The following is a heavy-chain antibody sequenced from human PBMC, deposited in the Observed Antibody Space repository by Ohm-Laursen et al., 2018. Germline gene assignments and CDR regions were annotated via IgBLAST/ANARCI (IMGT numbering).Heavy chain of an antibody. Sequence: SLRLSCSASGFTFSNYGMHWVRQAPGKGLEWVAVISYDGNDKYYADSVKGRFTISRDNSKNTLYLQMNSLRAEDTAIYYCVKGRLAGAFDYWGQGTLVTVSS. CDR2: ISYDGNDK. V-gene: IGHV3-30*18. CDR3: VKGRLAGAFDY. J-gene: IGHJ4*02. CDR1: GFTFSNYG. D-gene: IGHD2-15*01.